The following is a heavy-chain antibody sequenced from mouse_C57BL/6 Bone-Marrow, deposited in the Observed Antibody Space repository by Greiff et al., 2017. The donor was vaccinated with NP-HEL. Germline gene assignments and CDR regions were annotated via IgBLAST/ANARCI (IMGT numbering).Heavy chain of an antibody. V-gene: IGHV5-6*01. Sequence: EVQLVESGGDLVKPGGSLKLSCAASGFTFSSYGMSWVRQTPDKRLEWVATISSGGSYTYYPDSVKGRFTISRDNAKNTLYLQMSSLKSEDTAMYYCARRGTTVVDYWGQGTTLTVSS. D-gene: IGHD1-1*01. J-gene: IGHJ2*01. CDR1: GFTFSSYG. CDR2: ISSGGSYT. CDR3: ARRGTTVVDY.